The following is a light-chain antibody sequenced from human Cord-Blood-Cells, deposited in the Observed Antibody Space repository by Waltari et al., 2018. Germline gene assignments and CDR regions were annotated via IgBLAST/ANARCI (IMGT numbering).Light chain of an antibody. J-gene: IGLJ3*02. Sequence: SPLTQPASVPVSPGQSIPLSCTGTSSDVGGDHHVPLYQQHPGKAPKLMIYEFSHRPSGVSNLFSGSKSGNTASLTISGLQAEDEADYYCSSYTSSSTWVFGGGTKLTVL. CDR2: EFS. V-gene: IGLV2-14*01. CDR1: SSDVGGDHH. CDR3: SSYTSSSTWV.